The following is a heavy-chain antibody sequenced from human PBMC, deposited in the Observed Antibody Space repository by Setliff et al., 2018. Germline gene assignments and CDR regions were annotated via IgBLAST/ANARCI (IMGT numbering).Heavy chain of an antibody. Sequence: PSETLSLTCTVSGGSVSGYYWSWIRQPPGRGLEWIAYVHYSGSTNYNPSLKSRVSISLDTSKNQFSLKLTSVTAADTAVYYCARMSGFQYIDVWDKGTTVTVSS. CDR2: VHYSGST. CDR1: GGSVSGYY. J-gene: IGHJ6*03. D-gene: IGHD3-3*01. V-gene: IGHV4-59*08. CDR3: ARMSGFQYIDV.